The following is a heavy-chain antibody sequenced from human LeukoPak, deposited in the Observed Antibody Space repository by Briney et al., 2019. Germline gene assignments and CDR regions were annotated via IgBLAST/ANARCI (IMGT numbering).Heavy chain of an antibody. D-gene: IGHD6-13*01. CDR2: VSSDGIVQ. Sequence: GRSLRLPCATSGFTFSNYGIHWVRQAPGKGLEWVAVVSSDGIVQHYADSVKGRFTISRDNSKKTLYLQMNSLRGDDAAVYYCVKEGTAHVSSWYDYWGQGTLVTVSS. V-gene: IGHV3-30*18. CDR1: GFTFSNYG. CDR3: VKEGTAHVSSWYDY. J-gene: IGHJ4*02.